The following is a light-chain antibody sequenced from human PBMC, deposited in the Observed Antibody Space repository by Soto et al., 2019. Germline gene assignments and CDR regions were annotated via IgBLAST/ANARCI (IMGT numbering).Light chain of an antibody. CDR3: QQYQNLRT. V-gene: IGKV3-15*01. CDR1: QTIYSN. Sequence: IVMTQSPATLSVSPGERATLSCRAGQTIYSNVAWYQQRPGQAPRLLIYRASTRATGVPARFSGSGYGTEFTLTISGLQSEDFALYYCQQYQNLRTFGQGTKVDIK. J-gene: IGKJ1*01. CDR2: RAS.